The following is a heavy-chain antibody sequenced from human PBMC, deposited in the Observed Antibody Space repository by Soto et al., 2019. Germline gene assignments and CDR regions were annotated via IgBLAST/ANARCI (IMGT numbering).Heavy chain of an antibody. Sequence: SETLSLTCTVSGGSISSSSYYWGWIRQPPGKGLEWIGSIYYSGSTYYNPSLKSRVTISVDTSKNQFSLKLSSVTAADTAVYYCARLITMVRGHPYYFDYWGQGTLVTVSS. CDR2: IYYSGST. D-gene: IGHD3-10*01. CDR3: ARLITMVRGHPYYFDY. V-gene: IGHV4-39*01. CDR1: GGSISSSSYY. J-gene: IGHJ4*02.